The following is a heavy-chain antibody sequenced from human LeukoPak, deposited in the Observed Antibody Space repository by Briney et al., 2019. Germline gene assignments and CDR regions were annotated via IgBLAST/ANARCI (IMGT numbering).Heavy chain of an antibody. CDR3: ASAGHCANGVCRNWFGP. Sequence: SETLSLTCNVSGASMSSDGYYWTWIRQPAGKGLERIGRIYSGGSTNYNPSLKSRVTLSVDTSKNRLSLKLSYVTAADTAVYYCASAGHCANGVCRNWFGPWGQGILVTVSS. J-gene: IGHJ5*02. CDR2: IYSGGST. V-gene: IGHV4-61*02. CDR1: GASMSSDGYY. D-gene: IGHD2-8*01.